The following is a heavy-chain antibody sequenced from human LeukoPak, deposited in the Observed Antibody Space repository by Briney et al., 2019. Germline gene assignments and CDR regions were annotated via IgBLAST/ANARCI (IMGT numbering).Heavy chain of an antibody. Sequence: GGSLRLSCAASGFTFSSYAMSWVRQAPGKGLEWVSAISGSGGGTYYADSVKGRFTISRDNSKNTLYLQMNSLRAEDTAVYYCAKDGPTYYYDSSGYSDAFDIWGQGTMVTVSS. CDR1: GFTFSSYA. CDR2: ISGSGGGT. CDR3: AKDGPTYYYDSSGYSDAFDI. J-gene: IGHJ3*02. D-gene: IGHD3-22*01. V-gene: IGHV3-23*01.